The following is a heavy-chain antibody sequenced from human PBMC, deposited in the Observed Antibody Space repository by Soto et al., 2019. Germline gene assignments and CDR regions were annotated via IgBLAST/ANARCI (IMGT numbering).Heavy chain of an antibody. CDR1: GFTFIDYD. V-gene: IGHV3-11*01. J-gene: IGHJ5*01. D-gene: IGHD3-10*01. CDR3: ARIRYDDSGSSIHWFVS. Sequence: PGGSLRLSCAASGFTFIDYDMSWIRQAPGKGLEWVSYISSSGSTIYYADSVKGRFTISRDNAKNSLYLQMNSLRAEDTAVYYCARIRYDDSGSSIHWFVSWCQGTLVTVSS. CDR2: ISSSGSTI.